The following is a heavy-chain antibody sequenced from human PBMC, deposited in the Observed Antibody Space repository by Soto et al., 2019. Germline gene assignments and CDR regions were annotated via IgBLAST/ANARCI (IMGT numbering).Heavy chain of an antibody. CDR1: GGSISSSSYY. Sequence: PSETLSLTCTVSGGSISSSSYYWGWIRQPPGKGLEWIGSIYYSGSTYYNPSLKSRVTISVDTSKNQFSLQLNSVTPEDTAVYYCARVLWFGESSPSHWYFDLWGRGTLVTVSS. D-gene: IGHD3-10*01. J-gene: IGHJ2*01. V-gene: IGHV4-39*01. CDR3: ARVLWFGESSPSHWYFDL. CDR2: IYYSGST.